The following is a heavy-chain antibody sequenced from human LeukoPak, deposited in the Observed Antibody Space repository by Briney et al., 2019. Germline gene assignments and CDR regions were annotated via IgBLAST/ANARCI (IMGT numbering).Heavy chain of an antibody. CDR2: IDTVGNT. CDR1: GFTFSSYD. J-gene: IGHJ6*02. V-gene: IGHV3-13*01. D-gene: IGHD7-27*01. CDR3: IRIRTGEHQYGMDV. Sequence: GGSLRLSCTASGFTFSSYDMHWVRQATGKGLEWVSAIDTVGNTYYADSAKGRFTISRENAWNSLFLQMNSLRDGDTAVYYCIRIRTGEHQYGMDVWGQGTTVTVSS.